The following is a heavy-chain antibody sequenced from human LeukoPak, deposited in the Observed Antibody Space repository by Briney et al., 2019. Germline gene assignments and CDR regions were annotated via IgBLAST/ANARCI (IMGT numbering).Heavy chain of an antibody. V-gene: IGHV4-39*01. CDR1: GGSIISSGYS. CDR2: IYYDGST. D-gene: IGHD3-9*01. CDR3: ARHRDLYDILTGYLLAGAFDI. Sequence: SETLSLTCSVSGGSIISSGYSWGWVRQPPGKGLEWIGSIYYDGSTYYNPSLKSRVTISRDTSKNQFSLKLSSVTAADTAVYYCARHRDLYDILTGYLLAGAFDIWGQGTMVTVSS. J-gene: IGHJ3*02.